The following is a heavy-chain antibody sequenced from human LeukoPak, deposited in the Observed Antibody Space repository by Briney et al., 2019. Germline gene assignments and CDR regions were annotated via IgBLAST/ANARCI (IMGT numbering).Heavy chain of an antibody. D-gene: IGHD1-26*01. V-gene: IGHV3-13*01. CDR3: ARQKQSHGNFDY. J-gene: IGHJ4*02. Sequence: DPGGSLRLSCAASGFPVSSYAMHWVRQPIGKGLEWVSALGIAGDTFYPGSVKGRFTISRENAKNSLYLQMNSLRAEDTAMYYCARQKQSHGNFDYWGQGTLVTVSS. CDR2: LGIAGDT. CDR1: GFPVSSYA.